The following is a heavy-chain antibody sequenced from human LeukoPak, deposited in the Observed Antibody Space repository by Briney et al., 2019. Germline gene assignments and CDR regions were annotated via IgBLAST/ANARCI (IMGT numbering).Heavy chain of an antibody. Sequence: PSGTLSLPSAVSAGSMYSSNWWSWVRQPPGKGLERIGETYHSGSTNYNPSLQSRLHLSVDTAKNHFSLKLSSVTAADTAVYYCARHTDIAPLSSLKYWCQGTLVTVSS. CDR2: TYHSGST. V-gene: IGHV4-4*02. J-gene: IGHJ4*02. CDR1: AGSMYSSNW. CDR3: ARHTDIAPLSSLKY. D-gene: IGHD6-13*01.